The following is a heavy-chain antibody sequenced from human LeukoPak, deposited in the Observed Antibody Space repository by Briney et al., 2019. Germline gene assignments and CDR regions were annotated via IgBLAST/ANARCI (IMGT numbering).Heavy chain of an antibody. V-gene: IGHV3-23*01. Sequence: GGSLRLSCAASGFTFSSYAMSWVRQAPGKGLEWVSAISGSGGSTYYADSVKGRFTISRDNSKNTLYLQMNSLRAEDTAVYYCAKDSRAGIAAAGTRDDYWGQGTLVTVSS. J-gene: IGHJ4*02. CDR1: GFTFSSYA. CDR3: AKDSRAGIAAAGTRDDY. D-gene: IGHD6-13*01. CDR2: ISGSGGST.